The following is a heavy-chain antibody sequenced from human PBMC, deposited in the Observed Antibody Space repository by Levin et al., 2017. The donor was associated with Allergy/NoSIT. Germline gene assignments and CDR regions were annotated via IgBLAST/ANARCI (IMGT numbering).Heavy chain of an antibody. D-gene: IGHD2-15*01. J-gene: IGHJ3*02. CDR2: IIPVFNTP. Sequence: KISCKASGGTFNRYIISWVRQVPGQGLEWMGGIIPVFNTPKYAQKFQGRLTIIAEDFTGTGYMELRSLTSEDTAVYYCARDGLGYCSGDNCIDAFDIWGQGTTVLVSS. CDR3: ARDGLGYCSGDNCIDAFDI. V-gene: IGHV1-69*01. CDR1: GGTFNRYI.